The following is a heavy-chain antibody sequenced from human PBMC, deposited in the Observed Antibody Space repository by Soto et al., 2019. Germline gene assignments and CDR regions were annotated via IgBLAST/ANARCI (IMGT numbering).Heavy chain of an antibody. CDR2: VHHSGSN. D-gene: IGHD6-6*01. J-gene: IGHJ4*02. Sequence: LSLTCAVSGSSIKSSYFWGWIRKPPGKGLEWVGSVHHSGSNYCKPSFQTRATISLDTSNNQVSLRLRSVTAEDTAIYYCGRIIAATAVDSWGQGTLVTVS. CDR1: GSSIKSSYF. CDR3: GRIIAATAVDS. V-gene: IGHV4-38-2*01.